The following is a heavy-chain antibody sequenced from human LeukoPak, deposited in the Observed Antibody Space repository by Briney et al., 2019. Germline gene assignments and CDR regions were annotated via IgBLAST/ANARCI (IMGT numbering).Heavy chain of an antibody. CDR3: ARDRSGSY. J-gene: IGHJ4*02. V-gene: IGHV3-7*05. CDR2: INQDGSEK. D-gene: IGHD3-3*01. CDR1: GITFSGYW. Sequence: PGGSLRLSCAASGITFSGYWMSWVRQAPGKGLEWVATINQDGSEKYYVDSVKGRFTISRDNAKNSLYPEMNSLRAEDTAIYYCARDRSGSYWGQGTLVTVSS.